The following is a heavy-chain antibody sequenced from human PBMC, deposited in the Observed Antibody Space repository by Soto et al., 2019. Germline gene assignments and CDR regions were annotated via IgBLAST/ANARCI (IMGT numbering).Heavy chain of an antibody. D-gene: IGHD1-26*01. CDR2: IYYSGST. J-gene: IGHJ4*02. Sequence: QVQLQESGPGLVKPSETLSLTCTVSGGSISSYYWSWIRQPPGKGLEWIGYIYYSGSTNYNPSLKSRVTISVDTSKNQFSLKLSSVTDADTAVYYCARTDSGSYGDHFDYWGQGTLVTVSS. V-gene: IGHV4-59*01. CDR3: ARTDSGSYGDHFDY. CDR1: GGSISSYY.